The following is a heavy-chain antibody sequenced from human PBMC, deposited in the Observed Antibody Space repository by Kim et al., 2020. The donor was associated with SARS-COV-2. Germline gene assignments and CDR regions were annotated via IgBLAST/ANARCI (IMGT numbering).Heavy chain of an antibody. Sequence: GGSLRLSCAASGFTFSSYGMHWVRQAPGKGLEWVAVISYDGSNKYYADSVKGRFTISRDNSKNTLYLQMNSLRAEDTAVYYCAAVGIAVAGGRGGYYGMDVWGQGTTVTVSS. D-gene: IGHD6-19*01. J-gene: IGHJ6*02. CDR1: GFTFSSYG. CDR3: AAVGIAVAGGRGGYYGMDV. V-gene: IGHV3-30*03. CDR2: ISYDGSNK.